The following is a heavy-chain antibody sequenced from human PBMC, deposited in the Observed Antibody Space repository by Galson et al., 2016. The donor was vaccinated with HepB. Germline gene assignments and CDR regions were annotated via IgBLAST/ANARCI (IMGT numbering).Heavy chain of an antibody. CDR3: ARGLVGSTTAFDS. Sequence: SLRLSCAASGFTVTRSYMSWVRQAPGQGLEWVSVIYSCGATYYTDSVRGRFTISRDDSKNTLFLQMDSLRPKDTAAYYCARGLVGSTTAFDSWGQGTLVAVSS. J-gene: IGHJ4*02. D-gene: IGHD1-26*01. CDR1: GFTVTRSY. CDR2: IYSCGAT. V-gene: IGHV3-53*05.